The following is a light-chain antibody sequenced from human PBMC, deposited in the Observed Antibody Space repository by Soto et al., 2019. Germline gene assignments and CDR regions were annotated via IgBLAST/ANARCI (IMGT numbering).Light chain of an antibody. V-gene: IGKV3-15*01. J-gene: IGKJ1*01. CDR3: QQYNNWLTWT. CDR2: GAS. CDR1: QSVSSN. Sequence: EIVMTQSPAPLSVSPGERATLSCRASQSVSSNLAWYQQKPGKAPRLLIYGASTRATGIPTRFSGSGSGTEFTLTISSLQSEDFAVYSCQQYNNWLTWTFGQGTKVEIK.